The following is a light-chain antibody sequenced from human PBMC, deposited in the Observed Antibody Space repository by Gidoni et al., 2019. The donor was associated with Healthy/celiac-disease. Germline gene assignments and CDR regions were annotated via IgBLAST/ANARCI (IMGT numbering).Light chain of an antibody. CDR1: QSISSY. J-gene: IGKJ2*01. CDR2: AAS. CDR3: QQSYSTPNT. V-gene: IGKV1-39*01. Sequence: DIQITQSPSSLSASVGDRVTITCRASQSISSYLNWYQQKPGKAPKLLIYAASSLQSGVPSRFSGSGSGTDFTLTISSLQPEDFATYYCQQSYSTPNTFXQXTKLEIK.